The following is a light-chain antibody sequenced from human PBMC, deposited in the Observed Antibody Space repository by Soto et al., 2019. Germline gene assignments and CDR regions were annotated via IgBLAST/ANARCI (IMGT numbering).Light chain of an antibody. CDR1: QSISTY. CDR3: QQSYSTPLT. CDR2: AAS. V-gene: IGKV1-39*01. J-gene: IGKJ4*01. Sequence: DLQMTQSPSSLSASVGDRVTITCRASQSISTYLNWYQQKLGKAPKLLIDAASSLQSGVPSRFSGSGSGTDFTLTISSLQPEDFATYYCQQSYSTPLTFGGGTKVEI.